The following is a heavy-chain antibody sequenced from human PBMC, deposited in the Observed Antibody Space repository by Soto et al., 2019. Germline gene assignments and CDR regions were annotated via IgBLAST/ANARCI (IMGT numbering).Heavy chain of an antibody. V-gene: IGHV3-21*01. CDR2: ISSKSNYI. CDR1: GFTFSDYS. CDR3: AKDVVRGVGNPRVYYYNGMDV. J-gene: IGHJ6*02. D-gene: IGHD3-10*01. Sequence: EVQLVESGGGLVKPGGSLRLSCAGSGFTFSDYSMNWVRQAPGKGLEWVASISSKSNYIFYAESVRGRFTISRDNAKNSLYLQMTSRRAEDAAVYYCAKDVVRGVGNPRVYYYNGMDVWGRGTTVIVSS.